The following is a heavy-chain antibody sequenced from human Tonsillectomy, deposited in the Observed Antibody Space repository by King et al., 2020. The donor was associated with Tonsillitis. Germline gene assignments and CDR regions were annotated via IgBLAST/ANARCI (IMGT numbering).Heavy chain of an antibody. V-gene: IGHV4-61*02. Sequence: VQLQESGPGLVKPSKTLSLTCTVSGGSINSDAYYWNWIRQPAGKGLEWIGRINASGSTSSNPSLKSRVTISVDTSKNQFSLELSSVTAADTAVYYCAREDFGDYPYWGQGTLVTVSS. D-gene: IGHD4-17*01. CDR2: INASGST. CDR1: GGSINSDAYY. J-gene: IGHJ4*02. CDR3: AREDFGDYPY.